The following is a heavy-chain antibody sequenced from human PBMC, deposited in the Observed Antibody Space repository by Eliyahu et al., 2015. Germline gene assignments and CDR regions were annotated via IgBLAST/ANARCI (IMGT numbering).Heavy chain of an antibody. CDR2: ISSDGSNK. Sequence: QVQLVESGGGVVQPGRSXRLSCAASGFSFXSYGMHWVRQAPGKGLEWVALISSDGSNKYYADSVKGRFTISRDNSENTLFLQMKSLRAEDTAVYYCAKEYSSSGTYYFDYWGQGTLVTVSS. CDR1: GFSFXSYG. D-gene: IGHD6-6*01. CDR3: AKEYSSSGTYYFDY. V-gene: IGHV3-30*18. J-gene: IGHJ4*02.